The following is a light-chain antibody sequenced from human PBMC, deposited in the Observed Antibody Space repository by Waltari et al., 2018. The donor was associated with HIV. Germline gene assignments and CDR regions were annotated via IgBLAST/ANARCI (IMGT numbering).Light chain of an antibody. J-gene: IGKJ2*01. V-gene: IGKV1-39*01. CDR1: QNINYY. CDR2: AAS. CDR3: QESYSTRVFT. Sequence: DIQMTQSPSSLSASVGDRVIIACRASQNINYYLNWYQRKPGKAPKLLISAASSLESGVPSRFSGSGSGTDFTLTISNLQAEDFATYYCQESYSTRVFTFGQGTKLEIK.